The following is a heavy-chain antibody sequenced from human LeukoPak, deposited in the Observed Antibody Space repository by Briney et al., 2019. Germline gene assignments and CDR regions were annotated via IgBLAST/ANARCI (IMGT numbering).Heavy chain of an antibody. CDR2: ISSGGGST. CDR3: AKRSSSLRHFDY. Sequence: PGGSLRLSCAASGFTFSSYGMSWVRQAPGKGLEWVSGISSGGGSTYYADSVKGRFTISRDNSKNTLYLQMSSLRAEDTAVYYCAKRSSSLRHFDYWGQGTLVTVSS. D-gene: IGHD6-6*01. CDR1: GFTFSSYG. J-gene: IGHJ4*02. V-gene: IGHV3-23*01.